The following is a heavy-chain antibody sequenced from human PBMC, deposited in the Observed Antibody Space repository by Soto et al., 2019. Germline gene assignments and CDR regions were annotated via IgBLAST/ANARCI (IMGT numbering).Heavy chain of an antibody. CDR3: ARGAFDRSGNYLAGWFDP. D-gene: IGHD3-22*01. V-gene: IGHV1-2*02. J-gene: IGHJ5*02. Sequence: QVPLVQSGAEVKKPGASVKISCKASGYSFTDHYIHWIRQAPGQGLEWMGWIIPNDGGTKYAQKFQDRINMTRVTSITTAYMDLSRLRSDDTAVYYCARGAFDRSGNYLAGWFDPWGQGTLVTVSS. CDR2: IIPNDGGT. CDR1: GYSFTDHY.